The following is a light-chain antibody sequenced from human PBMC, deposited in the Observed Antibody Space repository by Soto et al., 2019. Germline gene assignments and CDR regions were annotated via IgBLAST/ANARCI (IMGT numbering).Light chain of an antibody. V-gene: IGLV2-11*01. CDR1: SSDVGGYNY. Sequence: QSALTQPRSVSGYPGQSVTISCTGTSSDVGGYNYVSWYQQHPGKAPKLMSYDVSKRPSGVPDRFSGSKSGNTASLTISGLQAEDEADYYCCSYAGSYTLYVFGTGTKLTVL. J-gene: IGLJ1*01. CDR3: CSYAGSYTLYV. CDR2: DVS.